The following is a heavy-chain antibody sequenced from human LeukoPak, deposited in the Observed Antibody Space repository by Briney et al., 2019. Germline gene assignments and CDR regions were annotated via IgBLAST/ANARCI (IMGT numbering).Heavy chain of an antibody. J-gene: IGHJ4*02. CDR3: AKDHSYSISQHYFDY. CDR1: GFTFDDYA. V-gene: IGHV3-9*01. Sequence: GRSLRLSCAASGFTFDDYAMHWVRQAPGKGLEWVSGISWNSGNIDYADSVKGRFTISRDNAKNPLYLQMNSLRAEDTALYYCAKDHSYSISQHYFDYWGQGTLVTVSS. CDR2: ISWNSGNI. D-gene: IGHD6-6*01.